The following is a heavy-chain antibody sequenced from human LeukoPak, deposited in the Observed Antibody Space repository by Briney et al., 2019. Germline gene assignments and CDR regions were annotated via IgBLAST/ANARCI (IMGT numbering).Heavy chain of an antibody. J-gene: IGHJ4*02. Sequence: GGSLRLSCAASGFTFSSYAMSWVRQAPGKGLEWVSSIGGSGGGTYYADSVKGRFTISRDNSKNTLYLQMNSLRAEDTAVYYCAKAKGSGSYYNPIDYWGQGTLVTVSS. V-gene: IGHV3-23*01. CDR3: AKAKGSGSYYNPIDY. CDR2: IGGSGGGT. D-gene: IGHD3-10*01. CDR1: GFTFSSYA.